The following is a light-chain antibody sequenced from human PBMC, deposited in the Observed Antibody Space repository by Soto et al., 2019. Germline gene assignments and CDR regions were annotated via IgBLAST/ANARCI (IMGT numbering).Light chain of an antibody. V-gene: IGKV1-5*01. J-gene: IGKJ4*01. CDR2: DAS. CDR1: QSINNW. CDR3: QQYDNYPLT. Sequence: DIQMTQSPSTLSASVGDRVTITCRASQSINNWLAWYQQKPGKAPKFLIYDASNLESGVPSRFSGSASGTEFTLTISSLQPDDVATYYCQQYDNYPLTFGGGTKVDI.